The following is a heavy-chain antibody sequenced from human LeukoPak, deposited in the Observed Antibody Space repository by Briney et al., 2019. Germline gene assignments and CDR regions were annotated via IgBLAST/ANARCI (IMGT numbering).Heavy chain of an antibody. D-gene: IGHD5/OR15-5a*01. CDR1: GFTFRSYA. CDR2: ISGSTRTI. V-gene: IGHV3-48*01. Sequence: GGSLRLSCAASGFTFRSYAMNWVRQGPGTGLEWVSYISGSTRTIYYADSVKGRFTISRDNAKNSLYLQMNSLRAEDTAVYYCARVLQTLGGVSFDYWGQGTLVTVSS. CDR3: ARVLQTLGGVSFDY. J-gene: IGHJ4*02.